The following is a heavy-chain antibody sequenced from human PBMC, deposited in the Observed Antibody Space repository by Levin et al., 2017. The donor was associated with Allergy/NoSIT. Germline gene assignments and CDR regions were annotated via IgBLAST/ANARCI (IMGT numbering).Heavy chain of an antibody. CDR2: ISSGGINI. J-gene: IGHJ5*01. D-gene: IGHD3-10*01. CDR1: GFTFNIYE. V-gene: IGHV3-48*03. CDR3: VRGGSFYYSSLSYPPRT. Sequence: QAGGSLRLSCAASGFTFNIYEMNWVRQAPGKGLEWVAYISSGGININYADSVKGRFTISRDNAKNSLFLQMNSLRAEDTAVYFCVRGGSFYYSSLSYPPRTWGHGTLVNVSS.